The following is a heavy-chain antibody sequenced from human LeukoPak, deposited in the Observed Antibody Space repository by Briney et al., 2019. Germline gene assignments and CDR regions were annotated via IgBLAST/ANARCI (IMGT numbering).Heavy chain of an antibody. V-gene: IGHV4-34*01. D-gene: IGHD6-19*01. CDR2: INHSGST. Sequence: PSETLSLTCAVYGGSFSGYYWSWIRQPPGKGLEWIGEINHSGSTNYNPSLKSRVTISVDTSKNQFSLKLSSVTAADTAVYYCARHGTGYSSGWYSSRNWFDPWGQGTLVTVSS. CDR1: GGSFSGYY. J-gene: IGHJ5*02. CDR3: ARHGTGYSSGWYSSRNWFDP.